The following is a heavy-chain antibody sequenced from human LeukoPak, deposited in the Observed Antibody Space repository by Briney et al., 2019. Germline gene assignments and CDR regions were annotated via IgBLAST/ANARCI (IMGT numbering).Heavy chain of an antibody. CDR1: GDSVSSNIAA. Sequence: SQTLSLTCAISGDSVSSNIAAWHWIRHSPSRGLQWLGRTYYASKWYNDYAVSVKSRIIINPDTSKNQFSLQLNSVTREDTAVYYCARQLGSIFGVWGQGTLVTVSS. CDR2: TYYASKWYN. D-gene: IGHD3-9*01. J-gene: IGHJ4*02. CDR3: ARQLGSIFGV. V-gene: IGHV6-1*01.